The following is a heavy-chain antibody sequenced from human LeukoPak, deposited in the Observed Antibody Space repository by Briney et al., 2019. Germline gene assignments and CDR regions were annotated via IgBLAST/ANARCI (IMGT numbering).Heavy chain of an antibody. D-gene: IGHD2-15*01. J-gene: IGHJ4*02. Sequence: GGSLRLSCVASGFTFDDHALFWVRQAPGKGLEWVSLIIGEGVCIYDIESAKDRFTMARDKTTHSLQWQINSLRSEDTALYYCAQDLMYCSGGNCVSGVGGHWGQGNPVTVSS. CDR2: IIGEGVCI. CDR3: AQDLMYCSGGNCVSGVGGH. V-gene: IGHV3-43*02. CDR1: GFTFDDHA.